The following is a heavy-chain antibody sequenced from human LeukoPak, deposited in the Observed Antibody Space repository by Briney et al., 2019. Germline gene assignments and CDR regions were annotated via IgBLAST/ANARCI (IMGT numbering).Heavy chain of an antibody. Sequence: SETLPLACAVYGGSFSGYYWSWIRQPPGKGLEWIGEINHSGSTNYNPSLKSRVTISVDTSKNQFSLKLSSVTAADTAVYYCARGDTSGYDYHLDYWGQGTLVTVSS. J-gene: IGHJ4*02. V-gene: IGHV4-34*01. CDR3: ARGDTSGYDYHLDY. CDR1: GGSFSGYY. D-gene: IGHD5-12*01. CDR2: INHSGST.